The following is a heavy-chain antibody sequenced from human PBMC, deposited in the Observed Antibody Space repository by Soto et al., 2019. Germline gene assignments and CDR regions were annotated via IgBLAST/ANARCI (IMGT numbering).Heavy chain of an antibody. CDR1: GGSFSGYY. J-gene: IGHJ3*02. V-gene: IGHV4-34*01. Sequence: SETLSLTCAVYGGSFSGYYWSWIRQPPGKGLEWIGEINHSGSTNYNPSLKSRVTISVDTSKNQFSLKLSSVTAADTAVYYCARTRWLRSAFDIWGQGTMVTVSS. CDR3: ARTRWLRSAFDI. CDR2: INHSGST. D-gene: IGHD5-12*01.